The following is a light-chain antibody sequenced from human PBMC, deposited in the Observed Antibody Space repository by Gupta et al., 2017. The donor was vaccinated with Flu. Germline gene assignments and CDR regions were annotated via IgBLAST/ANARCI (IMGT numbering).Light chain of an antibody. Sequence: PVILFWSPGERATLSCRASQNISTYLAWYQQNPGQAPRLLIYDASYRATGVPARFSGSGSGTEFTLTISSREPEEFAVYYCQQRHKCPLTFGRGTKVEI. CDR3: QQRHKCPLT. CDR1: QNISTY. CDR2: DAS. J-gene: IGKJ4*01. V-gene: IGKV3-11*01.